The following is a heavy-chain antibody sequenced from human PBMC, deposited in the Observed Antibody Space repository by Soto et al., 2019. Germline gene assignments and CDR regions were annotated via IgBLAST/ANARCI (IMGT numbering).Heavy chain of an antibody. D-gene: IGHD2-21*02. CDR3: ARLPYCGGDCYPHPFDY. V-gene: IGHV4-31*03. CDR2: IYYSGSN. CDR1: GGSISSGGYY. J-gene: IGHJ4*02. Sequence: QVQLQESGPGLVKPSQTLSLTCTVSGGSISSGGYYWSWIRQHPGKGLEWIGYIYYSGSNYYNPSLQSRVTISVDTSKNQFSLKLSSVTAADTAVYYCARLPYCGGDCYPHPFDYWGQGTLVTVSS.